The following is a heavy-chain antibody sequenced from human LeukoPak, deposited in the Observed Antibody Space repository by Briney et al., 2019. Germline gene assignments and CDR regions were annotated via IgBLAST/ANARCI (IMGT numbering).Heavy chain of an antibody. CDR1: GFPFSFYE. Sequence: GGSLRLSCAVSGFPFSFYEVNWVRQAPGQGLEWVSNIGSSGSTTYYADSVKGRFSISRDNAKGSLYLHMNSLRVEDTAVYYCALLAVASAFDYWGQGALVTVSS. CDR3: ALLAVASAFDY. J-gene: IGHJ4*02. CDR2: IGSSGSTT. D-gene: IGHD6-19*01. V-gene: IGHV3-48*03.